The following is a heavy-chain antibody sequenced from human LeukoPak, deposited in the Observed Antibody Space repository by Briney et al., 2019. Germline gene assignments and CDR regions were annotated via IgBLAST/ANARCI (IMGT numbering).Heavy chain of an antibody. CDR1: GGSITSGGYS. J-gene: IGHJ4*02. D-gene: IGHD2-2*01. CDR2: ISHSGST. V-gene: IGHV4-30-2*01. Sequence: SETLSLTCAVSGGSITSGGYSWSWIRQPPGKGLEWIGYISHSGSTYYNPSLKSRVTISVDRSKNQFSLKLSSVTAADTAVYYCARGGASLGYCSTTSCYGIDYWGQGTLVTVSS. CDR3: ARGGASLGYCSTTSCYGIDY.